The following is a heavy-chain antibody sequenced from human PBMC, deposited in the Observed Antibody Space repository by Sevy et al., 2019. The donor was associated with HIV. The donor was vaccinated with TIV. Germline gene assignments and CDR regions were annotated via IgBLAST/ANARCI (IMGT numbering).Heavy chain of an antibody. J-gene: IGHJ1*01. Sequence: ASVKVSCKASGGTFSSYAISWVRQAPGQGLEWMGRIIPIFGTANYAQKFQGRVTITADESTSTAYMELSSLRSEDTAVYYCARDGDGSPRTAEYFQHWGQGTLVTVSS. V-gene: IGHV1-69*13. CDR2: IIPIFGTA. CDR3: ARDGDGSPRTAEYFQH. CDR1: GGTFSSYA. D-gene: IGHD1-26*01.